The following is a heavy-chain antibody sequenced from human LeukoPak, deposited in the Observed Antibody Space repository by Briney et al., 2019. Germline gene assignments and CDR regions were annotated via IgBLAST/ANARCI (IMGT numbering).Heavy chain of an antibody. CDR1: GYTFTSYY. CDR3: AREERRGNWFDP. D-gene: IGHD1-1*01. CDR2: INPSGGST. Sequence: GASVKVSCKASGYTFTSYYMHWVRQAPGQGLEWMGIINPSGGSTSYAQKFQGRVTMTRDTSTSTVYVELSSLRSEDTAVYYCAREERRGNWFDPWGQGTLVTVSS. J-gene: IGHJ5*02. V-gene: IGHV1-46*01.